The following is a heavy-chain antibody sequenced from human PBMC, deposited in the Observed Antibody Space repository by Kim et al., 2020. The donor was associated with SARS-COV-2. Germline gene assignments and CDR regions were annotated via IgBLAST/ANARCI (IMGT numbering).Heavy chain of an antibody. CDR3: TTGGTLPDH. Sequence: SETLSLTCAVSGGSFSGSYCSWVRQSPGKGLEFVGEIFHNGHINYNPSLRGRVTISVDTSKNQFSLWLSSLTAADTAVYYCTTGGTLPDHWGQGTLVSVSS. CDR2: IFHNGHI. J-gene: IGHJ1*01. CDR1: GGSFSGSY. D-gene: IGHD1-1*01. V-gene: IGHV4-34*12.